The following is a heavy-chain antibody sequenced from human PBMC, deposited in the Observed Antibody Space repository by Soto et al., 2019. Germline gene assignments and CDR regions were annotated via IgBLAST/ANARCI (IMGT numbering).Heavy chain of an antibody. CDR3: ARELLRFFDWFPRGDDAFDI. Sequence: ASVKVSCKPSGYTFTNYGVSWVRQAPGQGLEWMGWISAYNGNTNYAQRFQGRVTMTTDTSTSTAYMELSSLRPDDTAIYYCARELLRFFDWFPRGDDAFDIWGQGTMVTVSS. CDR1: GYTFTNYG. D-gene: IGHD3-9*01. CDR2: ISAYNGNT. J-gene: IGHJ3*02. V-gene: IGHV1-18*01.